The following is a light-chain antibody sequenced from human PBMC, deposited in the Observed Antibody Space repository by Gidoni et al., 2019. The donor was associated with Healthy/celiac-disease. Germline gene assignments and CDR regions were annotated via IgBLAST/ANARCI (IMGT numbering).Light chain of an antibody. CDR2: DAS. CDR1: QSISSW. Sequence: DIQMTQSPSTLPASVGDRVTITCRASQSISSWFAWYQQKPGKAPKLLIYDASSLESGVPSRFSGSGSGKEFTLTISSLQPDDFATYYCQQYNSYSTFGQGTKLEIK. V-gene: IGKV1-5*01. J-gene: IGKJ2*01. CDR3: QQYNSYST.